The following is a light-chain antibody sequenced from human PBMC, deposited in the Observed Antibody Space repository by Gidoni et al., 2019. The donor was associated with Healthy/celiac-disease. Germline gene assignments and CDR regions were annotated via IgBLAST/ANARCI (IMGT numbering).Light chain of an antibody. J-gene: IGKJ4*01. V-gene: IGKV1-39*01. Sequence: IQMNQSPSSLSASGGDRVTITCRASQSISSYLNWYQQKPGKASKLLIYAASSLQSGVPSRFSGSGSGTAFTLTISSLQPEDFATYYCQQSYSTPPLTFXGXTQVEIK. CDR2: AAS. CDR1: QSISSY. CDR3: QQSYSTPPLT.